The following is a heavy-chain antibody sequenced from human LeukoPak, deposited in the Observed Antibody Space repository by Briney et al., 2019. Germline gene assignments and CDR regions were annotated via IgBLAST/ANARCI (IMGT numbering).Heavy chain of an antibody. D-gene: IGHD3-3*01. CDR2: INHSGGA. CDR3: ARVPLRFLEPFDY. Sequence: SETLSLTCAVYGGSFLGYYWSWIRQPPGKGLEWIGEINHSGGANYNPSLKSRVTISADTSKSQFSLKLGSVTAADTAVYYCARVPLRFLEPFDYWGQGTLVTVSS. J-gene: IGHJ4*02. V-gene: IGHV4-34*01. CDR1: GGSFLGYY.